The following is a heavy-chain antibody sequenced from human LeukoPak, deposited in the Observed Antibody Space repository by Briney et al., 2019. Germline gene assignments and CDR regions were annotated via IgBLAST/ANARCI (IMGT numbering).Heavy chain of an antibody. CDR3: AKDSACYYLDV. J-gene: IGHJ6*03. CDR1: GFTFNNYG. Sequence: PGGSLRLSCAASGFTFNNYGMHWVRQAPGKGLEWVVFIRYNGNNKYYADSVKGRFTISRENSKKPLSLKMNSLKGDGTAVYYCAKDSACYYLDVWGKGTTVIISS. D-gene: IGHD3-10*01. CDR2: IRYNGNNK. V-gene: IGHV3-30*02.